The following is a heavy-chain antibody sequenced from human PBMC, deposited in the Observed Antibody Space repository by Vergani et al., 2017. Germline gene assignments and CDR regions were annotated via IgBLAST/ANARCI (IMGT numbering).Heavy chain of an antibody. CDR2: ISGSGGST. CDR1: GFTFSSYA. V-gene: IGHV3-23*04. D-gene: IGHD3-10*01. CDR3: ANLPIYYYGSGSYYRGVDY. Sequence: VKLEESGGGVVQPGRSLRLSCAASGFTFSSYAMSWVRQAPGKGLEWVSAISGSGGSTYYADSVKGRFTISRDNSKNTLYLQMNSLRAEDTAVYYCANLPIYYYGSGSYYRGVDYWGQGTLVTVSS. J-gene: IGHJ4*02.